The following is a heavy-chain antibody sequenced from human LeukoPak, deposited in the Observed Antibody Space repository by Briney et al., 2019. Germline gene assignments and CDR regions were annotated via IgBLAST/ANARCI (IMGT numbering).Heavy chain of an antibody. CDR2: ISRSGTNI. J-gene: IGHJ6*03. V-gene: IGHV3-21*01. CDR3: AKVADYGGNTEGEIYYYYYMDV. D-gene: IGHD4-23*01. CDR1: GFTFSSYS. Sequence: GGSLRLSCAASGFTFSSYSMSWVRQAPGKGLEWVSSISRSGTNIYYADSVKGRFTISRDNSKNTLYLQMNSLRAEDTAVYYCAKVADYGGNTEGEIYYYYYMDVWGKGTTATVSS.